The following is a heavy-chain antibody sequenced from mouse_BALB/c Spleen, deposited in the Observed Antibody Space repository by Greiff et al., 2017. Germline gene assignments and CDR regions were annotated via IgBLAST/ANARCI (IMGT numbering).Heavy chain of an antibody. V-gene: IGHV5-6-4*01. CDR1: GFTFSSYT. J-gene: IGHJ4*01. CDR3: ASVYGNYDAMDY. CDR2: ISSGGSYT. Sequence: EVHLVESGGGLVKPGGSLKLSCAASGFTFSSYTMSWVRQTPEKRLEWVATISSGGSYTYYPDSVKGRFTISRDNAKNTLYLQMSSLKSEDTALYYCASVYGNYDAMDYWGQGTSVTVSS. D-gene: IGHD2-1*01.